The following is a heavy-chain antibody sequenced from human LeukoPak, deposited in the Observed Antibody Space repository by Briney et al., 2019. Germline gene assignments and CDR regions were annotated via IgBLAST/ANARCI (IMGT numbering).Heavy chain of an antibody. Sequence: PGGSLRLSCAASGFTFSSYWMHWVRQAPGKGLVWVTRISADGSFTLYADSVKGRFTISRDNAKNTLYLQMNSLRAKDTAVYYCATANSGPDIWGQGTTVTVSS. CDR1: GFTFSSYW. CDR2: ISADGSFT. CDR3: ATANSGPDI. V-gene: IGHV3-74*01. D-gene: IGHD1-1*01. J-gene: IGHJ3*02.